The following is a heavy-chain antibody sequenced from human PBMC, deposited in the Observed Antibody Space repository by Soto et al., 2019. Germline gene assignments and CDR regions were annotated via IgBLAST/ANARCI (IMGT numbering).Heavy chain of an antibody. J-gene: IGHJ4*02. Sequence: QVQLQESGPGLVKPSQTLSLTCTVSGGSISSGNYYWSWIRQHPGKGLEWIGYIFYSGSTYYNPSLPRRGTISVDTSKNQFSLKLSSVTAADTAVYYCARGGSGDIVVVAAIDYWGQGTLVTVSS. CDR1: GGSISSGNYY. D-gene: IGHD2-15*01. V-gene: IGHV4-31*03. CDR3: ARGGSGDIVVVAAIDY. CDR2: IFYSGST.